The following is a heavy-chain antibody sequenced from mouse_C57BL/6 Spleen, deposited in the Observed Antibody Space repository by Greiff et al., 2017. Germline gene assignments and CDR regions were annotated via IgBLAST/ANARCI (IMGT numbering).Heavy chain of an antibody. Sequence: QVQLQQPGAELVKPGASVKMSCKASGYTFTSYWITWVKQRPGQGLEWIGDIYPGSGSTNYNEKFKSKATLTVDTSSSTAYMQLSSLTSEDSAVYYCARGGIYYDYDEEYYYAMDYWGQGTSVTVSS. CDR2: IYPGSGST. CDR3: ARGGIYYDYDEEYYYAMDY. J-gene: IGHJ4*01. V-gene: IGHV1-55*01. D-gene: IGHD2-4*01. CDR1: GYTFTSYW.